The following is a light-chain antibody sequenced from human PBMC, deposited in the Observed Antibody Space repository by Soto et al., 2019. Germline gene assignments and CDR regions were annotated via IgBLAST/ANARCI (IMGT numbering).Light chain of an antibody. V-gene: IGLV2-23*02. CDR1: SSDVGIYNL. Sequence: QSVLTQPASVSGSPGQSITISCTGTSSDVGIYNLVSWYQQHPGKAPKLMIYEVSKRPSGVSNRFSGSKSGNTASLTISGLQAEDEADYYCCSYAGSTILCVFGTG. CDR3: CSYAGSTILCV. J-gene: IGLJ1*01. CDR2: EVS.